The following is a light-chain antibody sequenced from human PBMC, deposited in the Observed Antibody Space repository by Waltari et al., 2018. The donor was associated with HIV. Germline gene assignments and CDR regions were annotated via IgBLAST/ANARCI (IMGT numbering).Light chain of an antibody. V-gene: IGLV2-14*01. Sequence: QSALTQPASVSGSPGQPITISCTGTNSDIGDYRFVSWYQQHPDNAPKLMIYEVNQRPSGISNRFSGSKSGNTASLFISGLQTEDEADYFCSSYTGGGTLIFGGGTKVTVL. J-gene: IGLJ2*01. CDR3: SSYTGGGTLI. CDR2: EVN. CDR1: NSDIGDYRF.